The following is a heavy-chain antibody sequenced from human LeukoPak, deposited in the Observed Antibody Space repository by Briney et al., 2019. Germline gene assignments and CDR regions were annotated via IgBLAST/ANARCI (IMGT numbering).Heavy chain of an antibody. J-gene: IGHJ4*02. CDR1: GFTFSSYS. Sequence: GGSLRLSCAASGFTFSSYSMNWVRQAPGKGVEWVSYISSGGSTIYYADSVKGRFTISRNSAKNSLYLQMNSLRAEDTAMYYCARGEEMATRMGIDYWGQGTLVTVSS. CDR3: ARGEEMATRMGIDY. V-gene: IGHV3-48*01. D-gene: IGHD5-24*01. CDR2: ISSGGSTI.